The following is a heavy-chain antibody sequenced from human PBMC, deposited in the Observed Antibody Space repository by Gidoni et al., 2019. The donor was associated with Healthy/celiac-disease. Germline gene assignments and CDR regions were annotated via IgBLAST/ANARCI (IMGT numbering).Heavy chain of an antibody. CDR1: GYTFTSYG. J-gene: IGHJ5*02. CDR2: ISAYNGNT. V-gene: IGHV1-18*01. CDR3: ARDHLNYGDYVWFDP. D-gene: IGHD4-17*01. Sequence: QVQLVQSGAEGKKPGASVKVSCKASGYTFTSYGISGVRQAPGQGLEWMGWISAYNGNTNYAQKLQGRVTMTTDTSTSTAYMELRGLRSDDTAVYYCARDHLNYGDYVWFDPWGQGTLVTVSS.